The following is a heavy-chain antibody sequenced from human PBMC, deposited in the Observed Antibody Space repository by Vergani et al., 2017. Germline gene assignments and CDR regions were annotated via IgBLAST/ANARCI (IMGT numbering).Heavy chain of an antibody. D-gene: IGHD6-19*01. J-gene: IGHJ5*02. Sequence: QVKLQESGPGLVKPSETLSLTCSVSFDSIRNLYCNWIRQPPGKGLEWIGSIHYSENTNYNPSLKTRITISVDTSKNQFSLTLTSVPAADTAVYYCASDTHSGQRADRWGQGTWSPSLQ. CDR1: FDSIRNLY. V-gene: IGHV4-59*11. CDR2: IHYSENT. CDR3: ASDTHSGQRADR.